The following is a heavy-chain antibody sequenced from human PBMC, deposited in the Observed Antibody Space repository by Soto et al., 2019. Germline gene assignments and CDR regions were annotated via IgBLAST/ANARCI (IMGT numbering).Heavy chain of an antibody. Sequence: QVQLVESGGGVVQPGRSLRLSCAASGFTFSSYGMHWVRQAPGKGLEWVAVISYDGSNKYYADSVKGRFTISRDNSKNTLDLQMNSMRAEDTAVYYCAKSQGLGDYWGQGTLVTVSS. V-gene: IGHV3-30*18. CDR1: GFTFSSYG. CDR2: ISYDGSNK. CDR3: AKSQGLGDY. J-gene: IGHJ4*02. D-gene: IGHD3-10*01.